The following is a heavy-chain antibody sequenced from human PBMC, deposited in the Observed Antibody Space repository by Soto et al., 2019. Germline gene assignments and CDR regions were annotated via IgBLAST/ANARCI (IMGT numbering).Heavy chain of an antibody. CDR3: TTSNLGVDF. Sequence: GGSLRLSCAASGLIFSDVWMTWVRQAPVKGLEWVGRIKTKPDDGTIDYAAPVRGRFTISRDDSKNTLYLQMTSLTPDDTGVYYCTTSNLGVDFWGPGTLVTAPQ. CDR1: GLIFSDVW. D-gene: IGHD1-1*01. V-gene: IGHV3-15*01. CDR2: IKTKPDDGTI. J-gene: IGHJ4*02.